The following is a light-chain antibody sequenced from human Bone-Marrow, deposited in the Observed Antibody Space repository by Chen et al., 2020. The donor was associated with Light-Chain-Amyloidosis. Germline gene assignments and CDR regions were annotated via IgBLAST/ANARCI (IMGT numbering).Light chain of an antibody. V-gene: IGLV2-14*01. Sequence: QSALTQPASVSGSPGQSITISCTGTSSDVGGDNHVSWYQQHPDKAPKLMIYEVTNRPSWVPDRFPGSKSDNTASLTIPVLPTEDDDDYFCSSYTITNTLVFGSGTRVTVL. CDR2: EVT. CDR3: SSYTITNTLV. J-gene: IGLJ1*01. CDR1: SSDVGGDNH.